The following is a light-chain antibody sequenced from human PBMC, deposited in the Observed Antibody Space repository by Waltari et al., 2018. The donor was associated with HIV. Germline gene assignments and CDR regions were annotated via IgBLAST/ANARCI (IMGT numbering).Light chain of an antibody. CDR1: QAIRND. Sequence: DVQMTQSPSSLSASVGDRVTITCRASQAIRNDLVRYQQTSGKAPKRLIYAVSTLHSGVPSRFSGSASGTEFTLTISSLQPEDFATYFCLQHNTYPQTFGQGTRVEVK. J-gene: IGKJ1*01. V-gene: IGKV1-17*01. CDR2: AVS. CDR3: LQHNTYPQT.